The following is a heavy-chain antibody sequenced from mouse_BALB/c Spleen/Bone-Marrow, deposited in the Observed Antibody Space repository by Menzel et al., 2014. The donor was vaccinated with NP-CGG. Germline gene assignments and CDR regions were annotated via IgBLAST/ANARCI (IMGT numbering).Heavy chain of an antibody. V-gene: IGHV2-9*02. CDR3: ARDENYYGNYGTMDY. D-gene: IGHD2-1*01. J-gene: IGHJ4*01. CDR1: GFSLTSYG. Sequence: QVQLQQSGPGLVAPSQSLSITCTVSGFSLTSYGVHWVRQPPGKGLEWLGVIWAGGSTNYNSALMSRLSISKDSSKSXVFLKMNSLQTDDTAMYYCARDENYYGNYGTMDYWGQGTSVTVSS. CDR2: IWAGGST.